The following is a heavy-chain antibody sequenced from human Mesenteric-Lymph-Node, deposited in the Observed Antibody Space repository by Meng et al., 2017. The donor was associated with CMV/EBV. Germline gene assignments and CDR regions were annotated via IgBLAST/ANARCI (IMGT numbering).Heavy chain of an antibody. J-gene: IGHJ5*02. Sequence: ETLSLTCAASGFTFSSYWMSWVRQAPGKGLEWVANIKQDGSEKYYVDSVKGQFTISRDNAKNSLYLQMNSLRAEDTAVYYCAMGNNWFDPWGQGTLVTVSS. CDR3: AMGNNWFDP. CDR1: GFTFSSYW. D-gene: IGHD1-26*01. V-gene: IGHV3-7*01. CDR2: IKQDGSEK.